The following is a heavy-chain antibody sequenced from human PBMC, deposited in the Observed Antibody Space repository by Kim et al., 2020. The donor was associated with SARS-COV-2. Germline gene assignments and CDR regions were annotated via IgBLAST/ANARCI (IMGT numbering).Heavy chain of an antibody. D-gene: IGHD1-1*01. CDR2: ISSHSIYI. V-gene: IGHV3-21*06. CDR3: TRDLSTGRPAGFDY. J-gene: IGHJ4*02. CDR1: GFTFSRYS. Sequence: GGSLRLSCAASGFTFSRYSMNWVRQAPGKGLEWVSTISSHSIYIYYADSVQGRFTISRDNAKNSLWLEMNSLRAEDTAMYYCTRDLSTGRPAGFDYWGPG.